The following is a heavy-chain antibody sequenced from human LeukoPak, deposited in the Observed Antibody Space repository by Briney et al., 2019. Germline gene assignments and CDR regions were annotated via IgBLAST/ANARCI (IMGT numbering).Heavy chain of an antibody. V-gene: IGHV3-30*02. CDR3: ARVRKDYYYYYMDV. J-gene: IGHJ6*03. Sequence: PGGSLRLSCAASAFTFSSYGMHWVRQAPGKGLEGVAFNRYDGSNKYYADSVKGRFTISRDNSKNTLYLQMNSLRAVDTAVYYCARVRKDYYYYYMDVWGKGTTVTVSS. CDR1: AFTFSSYG. CDR2: NRYDGSNK.